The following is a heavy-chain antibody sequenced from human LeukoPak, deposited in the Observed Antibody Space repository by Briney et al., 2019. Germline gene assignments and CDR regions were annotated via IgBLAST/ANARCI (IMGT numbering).Heavy chain of an antibody. CDR2: IYMGGNT. CDR3: ARVGDEVAYTRGYLDY. Sequence: GGSLRLSCAASGFTVSSHDMSWVRQAPGKGLEWVSVIYMGGNTFYADSVKGRFTISRHTSKNTLYLQMTSLRAEDTAVYYCARVGDEVAYTRGYLDYWGQGTLVTGSS. J-gene: IGHJ4*02. D-gene: IGHD3-16*01. CDR1: GFTVSSHD. V-gene: IGHV3-53*04.